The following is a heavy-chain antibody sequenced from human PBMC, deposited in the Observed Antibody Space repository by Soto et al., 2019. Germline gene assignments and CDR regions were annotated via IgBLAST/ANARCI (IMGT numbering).Heavy chain of an antibody. J-gene: IGHJ3*02. CDR3: ARERADNLNSYDAFGI. D-gene: IGHD1-1*01. CDR1: SGSVNSGSHY. CDR2: IFYSGGT. Sequence: SDTLSLTCTVSSGSVNSGSHYWCWIRQPPGKGLEWIAYIFYSGGTNYNPSLKSRVAISVEMSKILFSLRLDSVTAADKAVSYCARERADNLNSYDAFGISGEGTMVAVSS. V-gene: IGHV4-61*01.